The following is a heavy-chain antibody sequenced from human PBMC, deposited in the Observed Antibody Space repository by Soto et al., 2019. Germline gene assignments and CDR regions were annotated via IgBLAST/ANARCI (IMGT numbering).Heavy chain of an antibody. CDR2: VNPNSGDT. D-gene: IGHD2-21*02. CDR1: GYSFTSYD. Sequence: QVQLVQSGAEVKKPGASVKVSCKASGYSFTSYDMNWVRQAPGQGLEWTGWVNPNSGDTDYAQKFHDRVTMTTDTSIRTAYMELSSLRSEDTAVYYCARVSFLAPVTGAEIFDFWGQGTMVTVSS. CDR3: ARVSFLAPVTGAEIFDF. J-gene: IGHJ3*01. V-gene: IGHV1-8*01.